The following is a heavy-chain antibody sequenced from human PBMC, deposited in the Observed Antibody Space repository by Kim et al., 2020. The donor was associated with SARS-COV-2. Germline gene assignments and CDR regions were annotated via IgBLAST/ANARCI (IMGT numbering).Heavy chain of an antibody. D-gene: IGHD3-10*01. CDR2: IYYSGSS. Sequence: SETLSLTCTVSGGSISSTSYYWGWIRQPPGKGLEWIGSIYYSGSSYYNPSLKSRVTISVDTSKNQFSLKLSSVTAADTAVYYCARGIYYYGSGTYPFDYWGQGTLVPVSS. CDR1: GGSISSTSYY. V-gene: IGHV4-39*01. CDR3: ARGIYYYGSGTYPFDY. J-gene: IGHJ4*02.